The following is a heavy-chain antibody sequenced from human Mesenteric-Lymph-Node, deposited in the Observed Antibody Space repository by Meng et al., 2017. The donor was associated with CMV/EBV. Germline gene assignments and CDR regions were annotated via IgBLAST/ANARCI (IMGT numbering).Heavy chain of an antibody. V-gene: IGHV3-30*02. CDR1: GLTFSIYE. D-gene: IGHD2-2*01. J-gene: IGHJ6*02. CDR2: IRYDGSNK. CDR3: AKDLQSIVVVPADFYYYYGMDV. Sequence: GESLKISCAASGLTFSIYEMNWVRQAPGKGLEWVAFIRYDGSNKYYADSVKGRFTISRDNSKNTLYLQMNSLRAEDTAVYYCAKDLQSIVVVPADFYYYYGMDVWGQGTTVTVSS.